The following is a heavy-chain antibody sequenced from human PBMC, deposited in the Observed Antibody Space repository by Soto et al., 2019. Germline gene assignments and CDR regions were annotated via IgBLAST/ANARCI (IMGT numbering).Heavy chain of an antibody. D-gene: IGHD3-3*01. J-gene: IGHJ6*02. V-gene: IGHV1-46*01. CDR1: GYTFTSYY. Sequence: ASVKVSCKASGYTFTSYYMHWVRQAPGQGLEWMGIINPSGGSTSYAQKFQGRVTMTRDTPTSTVYMELSSLRSEDTAVYYCARDKKYYDFWSGYLPLDYYYGMDVWGQGTTVTVSS. CDR2: INPSGGST. CDR3: ARDKKYYDFWSGYLPLDYYYGMDV.